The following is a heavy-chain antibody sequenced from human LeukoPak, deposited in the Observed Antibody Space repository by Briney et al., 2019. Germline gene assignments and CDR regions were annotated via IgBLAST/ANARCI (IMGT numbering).Heavy chain of an antibody. Sequence: GGSLRLSCAASGFTFSSYGMHWVRQAPGKGLEWVAFIRYDGDNKYYADSVKGRFTISRDNSKNTLYLQMNSLRAEDTAVYYCAQDLGQFHCFDYWGQGTLVTVSS. CDR3: AQDLGQFHCFDY. CDR2: IRYDGDNK. V-gene: IGHV3-30*02. CDR1: GFTFSSYG. D-gene: IGHD3-10*01. J-gene: IGHJ4*02.